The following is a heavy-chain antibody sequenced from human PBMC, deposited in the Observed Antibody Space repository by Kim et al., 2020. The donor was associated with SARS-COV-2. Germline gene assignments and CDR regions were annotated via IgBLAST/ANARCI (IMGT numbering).Heavy chain of an antibody. V-gene: IGHV4-34*13. Sequence: SLKSRVTISVDTSKNQFSLKLSSVTAADTAVYYCARDGWSGYFTSTWFDPWGQGTLVTVSS. D-gene: IGHD3-3*01. CDR3: ARDGWSGYFTSTWFDP. J-gene: IGHJ5*02.